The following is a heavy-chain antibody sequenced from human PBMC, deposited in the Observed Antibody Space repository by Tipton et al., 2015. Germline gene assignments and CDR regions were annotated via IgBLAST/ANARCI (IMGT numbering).Heavy chain of an antibody. Sequence: SLRLSCVVSGFTFDDYAMHWVRQAPGKGLEWVSLIFSGDNTYADFVKGRFSMSRDNSKNTLYLQMYRLRVEDTAVYYCARGWEGAYDVWGQGTMVTVSS. CDR3: ARGWEGAYDV. V-gene: IGHV3-53*01. CDR1: GFTFDDYA. J-gene: IGHJ3*01. D-gene: IGHD1-26*01. CDR2: IFSGDNT.